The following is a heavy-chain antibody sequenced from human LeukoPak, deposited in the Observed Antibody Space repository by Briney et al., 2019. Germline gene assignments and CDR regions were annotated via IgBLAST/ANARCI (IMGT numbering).Heavy chain of an antibody. D-gene: IGHD3-22*01. Sequence: ASVKVSCKTSGYTFTSYYTHWVRQAPGQGLEWMGVINPTGSSTNYAEKFQGRVTMTRDTSTSTAYMELSSLRSEDTAVYYCAVDPYYYDSGWFDFWGQGTLVIVSS. CDR1: GYTFTSYY. J-gene: IGHJ5*01. V-gene: IGHV1-46*01. CDR2: INPTGSST. CDR3: AVDPYYYDSGWFDF.